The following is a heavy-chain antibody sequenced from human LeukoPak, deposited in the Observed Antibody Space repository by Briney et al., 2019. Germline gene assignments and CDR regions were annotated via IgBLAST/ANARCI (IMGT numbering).Heavy chain of an antibody. CDR2: IWYDGSNK. D-gene: IGHD3-9*01. J-gene: IGHJ4*02. CDR3: ARDNDILTGYSDY. CDR1: GFTFSSYG. V-gene: IGHV3-33*01. Sequence: GRSLRLSCAAFGFTFSSYGMHWVRQAPGKGLEWVAVIWYDGSNKYYADSVKGRFTISRDNSKNTLYLQMNSLRAEDTAVYYCARDNDILTGYSDYWGQGTLVTVSS.